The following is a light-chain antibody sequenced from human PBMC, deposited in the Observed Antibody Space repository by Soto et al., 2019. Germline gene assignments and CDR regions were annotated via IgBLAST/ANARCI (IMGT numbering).Light chain of an antibody. CDR1: SSDAGGYKY. V-gene: IGLV2-14*01. CDR2: DVR. CDR3: SSYTSSSTWV. Sequence: QSALTQPASVSGSPGQSITISCTGTSSDAGGYKYVSWYQQQPGKAPKLMIYDVRNRPSGVSDRFSGSKSGNTASLTISGLQAEDEADYYCSSYTSSSTWVFCGGTKLTVL. J-gene: IGLJ3*02.